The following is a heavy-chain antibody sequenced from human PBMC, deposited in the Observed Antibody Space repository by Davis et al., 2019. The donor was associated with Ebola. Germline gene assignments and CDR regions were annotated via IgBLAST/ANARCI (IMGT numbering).Heavy chain of an antibody. CDR2: ISAYLGNT. Sequence: AASVKVSCKASGYTFTSYGITWVRQAPGQGLEWMGWISAYLGNTNYARKLQGRVTMTTDTSTSTAYMEVGSLRSDDTAVYYCARAQFPTTSDHWGQGTLVTVSS. V-gene: IGHV1-18*01. CDR1: GYTFTSYG. CDR3: ARAQFPTTSDH. J-gene: IGHJ4*02. D-gene: IGHD1-1*01.